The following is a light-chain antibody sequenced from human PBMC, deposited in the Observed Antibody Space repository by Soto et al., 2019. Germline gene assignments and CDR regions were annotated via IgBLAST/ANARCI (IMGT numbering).Light chain of an antibody. J-gene: IGKJ1*01. V-gene: IGKV3-20*01. CDR2: GGS. Sequence: VLTQSPCTLSLSPVEIVTLSCRASQSVSSSYLAWYQQRPGQVPRLLIYGGSNRATGIPDRFSGSGSGTDFTLTISRLETEDFAVYSCQQYGSSGTIGQGTKVDI. CDR3: QQYGSSGT. CDR1: QSVSSSY.